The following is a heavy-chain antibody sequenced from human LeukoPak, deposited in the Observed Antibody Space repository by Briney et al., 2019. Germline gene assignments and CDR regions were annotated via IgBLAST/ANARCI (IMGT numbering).Heavy chain of an antibody. CDR1: GFTFSTYA. CDR3: ARDSHGGVDY. V-gene: IGHV3-30*04. Sequence: GGSLRLSCAASGFTFSTYAMHWVRQAPGKGLEWVTVISSDGSDKYYTDSVKGRFTIFRDNSKNTLYLQMDSLRPEDTAVYHCARDSHGGVDYWGQETLVTVSS. J-gene: IGHJ4*02. D-gene: IGHD3-10*01. CDR2: ISSDGSDK.